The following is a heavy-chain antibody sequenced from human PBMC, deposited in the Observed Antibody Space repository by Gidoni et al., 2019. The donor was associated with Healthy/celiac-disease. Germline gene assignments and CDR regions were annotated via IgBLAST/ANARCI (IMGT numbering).Heavy chain of an antibody. CDR3: ARGREEYYYDSSGYLGY. CDR1: GGTFRGYA. J-gene: IGHJ4*02. Sequence: QVQLVQSGAEVKKPGSSVKVSCKASGGTFRGYAISWVRQAPGQGLEWMGRIIPILGIANYAQKFQGRVTITADKSTSTAYMELSSLRSEDTAVYYCARGREEYYYDSSGYLGYWGQGTLVTVSS. V-gene: IGHV1-69*04. CDR2: IIPILGIA. D-gene: IGHD3-22*01.